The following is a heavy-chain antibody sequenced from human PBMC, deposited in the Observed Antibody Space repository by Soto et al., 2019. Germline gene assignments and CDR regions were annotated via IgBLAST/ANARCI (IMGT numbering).Heavy chain of an antibody. V-gene: IGHV3-74*01. D-gene: IGHD3-22*01. CDR2: IKSDGSYT. CDR1: GFTFNTYW. CDR3: ATGGSGNFTY. Sequence: EVQLVESGGGLVQPGGSLRLSCAASGFTFNTYWMQWVRQAPGKGLVWVSRIKSDGSYTNYADSVKGRFTISRDIAKNTLLLQMNSLGAEDTAVYYCATGGSGNFTYWGQGPLVTVSS. J-gene: IGHJ4*02.